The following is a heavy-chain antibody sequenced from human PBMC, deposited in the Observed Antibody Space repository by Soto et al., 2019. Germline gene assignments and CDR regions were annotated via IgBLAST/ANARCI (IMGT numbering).Heavy chain of an antibody. V-gene: IGHV3-30*18. CDR1: GFTFSSYG. J-gene: IGHJ6*02. D-gene: IGHD6-19*01. Sequence: GGSLRLSCAASGFTFSSYGMHWVRQAPGKGLEWVAVILYEGSKKYYADSVKGRFTISRDNSKNALYLQMISLRAEDTALDCCVKDGSSGGPYFDDMDVWGRVTTVTVYS. CDR3: VKDGSSGGPYFDDMDV. CDR2: ILYEGSKK.